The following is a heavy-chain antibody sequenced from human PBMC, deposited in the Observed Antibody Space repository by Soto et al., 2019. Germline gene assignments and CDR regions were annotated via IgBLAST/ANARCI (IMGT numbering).Heavy chain of an antibody. J-gene: IGHJ4*02. V-gene: IGHV4-4*02. D-gene: IGHD3-10*01. CDR2: IYHSGST. CDR1: GGSISSSNW. Sequence: SETLSLTCAVSGGSISSSNWWNWVRQPPGKGLEWIGEIYHSGSTNYNPSLKSQITISVDKSKNQFSVKLSSVTAADTAVYYCAGRRDGSGSLDYWGQGTLVTVSS. CDR3: AGRRDGSGSLDY.